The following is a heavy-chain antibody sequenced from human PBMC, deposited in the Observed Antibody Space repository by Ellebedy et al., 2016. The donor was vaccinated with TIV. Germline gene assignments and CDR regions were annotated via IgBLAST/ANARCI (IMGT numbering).Heavy chain of an antibody. Sequence: GGSLRLSXVASGLPLSSYDMNWVRQAPGKGLEWISFISRDSSPIYYADSVKGRFTISRDNAKNSLFLQMNSLRADDTAIYYCGRDLFRDYFGWSNQFGPWGQGTVVTVSS. J-gene: IGHJ5*02. D-gene: IGHD3-9*01. CDR2: ISRDSSPI. CDR3: GRDLFRDYFGWSNQFGP. V-gene: IGHV3-48*01. CDR1: GLPLSSYD.